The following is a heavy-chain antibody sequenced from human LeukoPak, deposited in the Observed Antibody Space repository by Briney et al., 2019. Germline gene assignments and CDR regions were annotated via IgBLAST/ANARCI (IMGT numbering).Heavy chain of an antibody. CDR2: IYHSGST. CDR1: GGSISSGGYS. Sequence: SQTLSLTCAVSGGSISSGGYSWSWIRQPPGKGLEWIGYIYHSGSTYYNPSLKSRVTISVDRSKNQFSLKLSSVTAAGTAVYYCARGGDYGDYHFDYWGQGTLVTVSS. CDR3: ARGGDYGDYHFDY. D-gene: IGHD4-17*01. V-gene: IGHV4-30-2*01. J-gene: IGHJ4*02.